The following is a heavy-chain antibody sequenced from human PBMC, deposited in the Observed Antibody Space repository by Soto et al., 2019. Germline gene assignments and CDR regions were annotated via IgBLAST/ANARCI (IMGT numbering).Heavy chain of an antibody. CDR3: AKDLGDGDAYPSFGY. V-gene: IGHV3-23*01. Sequence: DVQLLESGGGLVQPGGSLTLSCVASGFTFSNFAMSWVRQAPGEGLEWISLIDSRGYNTYYADSVKGRFTLSRDNSHNTLFLQMNSLRAEDTSLYYCAKDLGDGDAYPSFGYWGQGTLVTVSS. CDR2: IDSRGYNT. CDR1: GFTFSNFA. J-gene: IGHJ4*02. D-gene: IGHD3-16*01.